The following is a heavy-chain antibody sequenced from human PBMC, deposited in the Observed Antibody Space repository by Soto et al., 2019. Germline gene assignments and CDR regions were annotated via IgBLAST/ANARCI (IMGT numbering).Heavy chain of an antibody. CDR1: GGSISSSRYY. J-gene: IGHJ4*02. CDR3: ASLIEIFGVGEHRAVEAY. Sequence: PSETLSLTCTVSGGSISSSRYYWGWIRQPPGKGLEWIGSIYYSGSTYYNPSLKSRVTISVDTSKNQFSLKLSSVTAADTAVYYCASLIEIFGVGEHRAVEAYRAQG. CDR2: IYYSGST. V-gene: IGHV4-39*01. D-gene: IGHD3-3*01.